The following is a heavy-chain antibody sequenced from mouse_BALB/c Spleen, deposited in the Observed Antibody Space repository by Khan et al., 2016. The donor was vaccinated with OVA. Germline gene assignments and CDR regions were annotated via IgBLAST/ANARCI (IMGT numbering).Heavy chain of an antibody. CDR2: ISYSGST. V-gene: IGHV3-2*02. Sequence: EVQLQESGPGLVKPSQSLYLTCTVTGYSITSDYTWYWIQQLPENILEWMSYISYSGSTSYNPYLKSRISITRDTSKNQFVQQLKSGSTEDTATYYCARSIMANWGQGTTLTVSS. J-gene: IGHJ2*01. CDR1: GYSITSDYT. CDR3: ARSIMAN.